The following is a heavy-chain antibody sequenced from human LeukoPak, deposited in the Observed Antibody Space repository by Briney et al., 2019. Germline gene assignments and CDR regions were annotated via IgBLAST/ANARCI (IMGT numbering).Heavy chain of an antibody. Sequence: PGGSLRLSCAASGFTVSSNYMSWVRQAPGKGLEWVSAISGSGGSTYYADSVKGRFTISRDNSKNTLYLQMNSLRAEDTAVYYCAKPETYYYDSSGYYYGYWGQGTLVTVSS. J-gene: IGHJ4*02. CDR3: AKPETYYYDSSGYYYGY. V-gene: IGHV3-23*01. CDR1: GFTVSSNY. D-gene: IGHD3-22*01. CDR2: ISGSGGST.